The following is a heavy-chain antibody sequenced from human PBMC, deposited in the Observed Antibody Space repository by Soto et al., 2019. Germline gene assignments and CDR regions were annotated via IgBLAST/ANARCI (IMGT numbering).Heavy chain of an antibody. V-gene: IGHV4-39*01. CDR3: ARAKAPLYSSSWYWFDP. J-gene: IGHJ5*02. D-gene: IGHD6-13*01. CDR2: IIYSGDI. Sequence: SETLSLTCTVSGGSISSSSYYWGRIRQPPGKGLEWIGSIIYSGDIMYNPSLQSRLTLFVDTSKNQFSLKLSSVTAADTAVYYCARAKAPLYSSSWYWFDPWGQGTLVTVSS. CDR1: GGSISSSSYY.